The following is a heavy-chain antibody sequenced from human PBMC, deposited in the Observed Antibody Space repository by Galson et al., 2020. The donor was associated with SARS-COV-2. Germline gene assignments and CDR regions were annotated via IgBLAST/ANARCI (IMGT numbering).Heavy chain of an antibody. V-gene: IGHV3-23*01. Sequence: GGSLRLSCAASGFTFSSYAMSWVRQAPGKGLEWVSAISSSGGSTYYADSVKGRFTIPRDNSKNTLYLQMNSLRAEDTAVYYCAKHLFITMIVVVITGNDYWGQGTLVTVSS. CDR2: ISSSGGST. CDR1: GFTFSSYA. D-gene: IGHD3-22*01. CDR3: AKHLFITMIVVVITGNDY. J-gene: IGHJ4*02.